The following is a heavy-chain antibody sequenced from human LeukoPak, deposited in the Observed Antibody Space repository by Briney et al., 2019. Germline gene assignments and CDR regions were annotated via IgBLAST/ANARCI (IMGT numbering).Heavy chain of an antibody. Sequence: GESLKISCKGSGYSFTSYWIGWVRQMPGKGLEWMAIIYPGDSDTRYSPSFQGQVTISADKSISTAYLQWSSLKASDTAMYYCARHAYYYDSSGYYPDYWGQGTLVTVSS. CDR1: GYSFTSYW. J-gene: IGHJ4*02. V-gene: IGHV5-51*01. D-gene: IGHD3-22*01. CDR3: ARHAYYYDSSGYYPDY. CDR2: IYPGDSDT.